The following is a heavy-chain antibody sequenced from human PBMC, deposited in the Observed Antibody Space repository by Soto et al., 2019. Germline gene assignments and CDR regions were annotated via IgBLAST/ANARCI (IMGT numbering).Heavy chain of an antibody. CDR3: ARRRDGYNHFDY. Sequence: ASVKVSCKASGYTFTSYAMHWVRQAPGQRLEWMGWINAGNGNTKYSQKFQGRVTITRDTSASTAYMELSSLRSEGTAVYYCARRRDGYNHFDYWGQGTLVTVSS. J-gene: IGHJ4*02. V-gene: IGHV1-3*01. CDR1: GYTFTSYA. D-gene: IGHD5-12*01. CDR2: INAGNGNT.